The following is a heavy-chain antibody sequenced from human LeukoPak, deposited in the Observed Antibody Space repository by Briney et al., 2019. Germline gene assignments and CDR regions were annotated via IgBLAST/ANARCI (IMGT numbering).Heavy chain of an antibody. J-gene: IGHJ4*02. CDR3: ARVLAGLPADY. CDR1: GYTFTGYY. CDR2: INLSSGGS. Sequence: ASVKVSCKPSGYTFTGYYVHWVRQAPGQGLEWMGWINLSSGGSKSAEKFQGRVTMTWDTSIYTAYMELSGLTSDDTAIYYCARVLAGLPADYWGQGALVTVSS. V-gene: IGHV1-2*02.